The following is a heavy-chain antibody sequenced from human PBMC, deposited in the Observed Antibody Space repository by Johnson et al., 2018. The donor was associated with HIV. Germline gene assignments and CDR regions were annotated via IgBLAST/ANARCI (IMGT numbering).Heavy chain of an antibody. D-gene: IGHD2-2*01. CDR2: ISYDGSDK. J-gene: IGHJ3*01. Sequence: QMQLVESGGGVVQPGGSLRLSCAASGFTFSSYAMHLVRQAPGKGLEWVAVISYDGSDKYYADSVKGRFTISRDNSKNTLYLQMNSLRAEDTAVYYCARPKQLLFYPDAFDFWGQGKMVTVSS. CDR3: ARPKQLLFYPDAFDF. CDR1: GFTFSSYA. V-gene: IGHV3-30*04.